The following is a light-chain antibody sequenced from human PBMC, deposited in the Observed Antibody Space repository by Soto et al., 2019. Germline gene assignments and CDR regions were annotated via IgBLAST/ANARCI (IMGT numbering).Light chain of an antibody. CDR1: QSISSW. CDR3: QQYNSYSRA. Sequence: DIQMTQPPSTLSASVGDRVTITCRASQSISSWLAWYQQKPGKAPKLLIYDASSLESGVPSRFSGSGSGTEYTLTISSLQPDDFATYYCQQYNSYSRAFGPGTKVDIK. V-gene: IGKV1-5*01. CDR2: DAS. J-gene: IGKJ3*01.